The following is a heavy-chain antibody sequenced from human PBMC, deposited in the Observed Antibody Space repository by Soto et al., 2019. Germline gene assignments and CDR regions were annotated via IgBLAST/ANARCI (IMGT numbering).Heavy chain of an antibody. Sequence: QVQLVQSGAEVKKPGSSVKVSCRASGGTLNKHAITWVRRAPGLGLEWLGGLIPMFGIPNYPQKFQGRVTITADDSTNTSHMELNSLTSDDTSVYYCARLGTSGWLTVAYDVWCQGTMVTVSS. CDR1: GGTLNKHA. J-gene: IGHJ3*01. V-gene: IGHV1-69*01. D-gene: IGHD6-19*01. CDR2: LIPMFGIP. CDR3: ARLGTSGWLTVAYDV.